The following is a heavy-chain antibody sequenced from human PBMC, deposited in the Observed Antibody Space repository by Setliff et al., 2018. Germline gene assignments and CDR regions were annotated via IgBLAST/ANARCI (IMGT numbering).Heavy chain of an antibody. V-gene: IGHV4-34*01. CDR3: ARSPITIVGVVLHPLDY. CDR2: INHSGST. J-gene: IGHJ4*02. Sequence: PSETLSLTCAVYGGSFSGYYWSWIRQPPGKGLEWIGEINHSGSTNYNPSLKSRVTISIDTSNNQFSLRLSTVTAADTAVYYCARSPITIVGVVLHPLDYWGQGTLVTVSS. CDR1: GGSFSGYY. D-gene: IGHD3-3*01.